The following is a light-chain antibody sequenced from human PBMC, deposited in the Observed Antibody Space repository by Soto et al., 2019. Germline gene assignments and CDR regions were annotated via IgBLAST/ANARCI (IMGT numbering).Light chain of an antibody. Sequence: QSALTQPASVSGSRGQSITISCTGTSSDVGGYNYVSWYQQHPGKAPKLMIYEVSNRPSGVSNRFSGSKSGNTASLTISGLQAEDEADYYCSSYTSSSTPYVVFGGGTKVTVL. CDR3: SSYTSSSTPYVV. J-gene: IGLJ2*01. CDR1: SSDVGGYNY. V-gene: IGLV2-14*01. CDR2: EVS.